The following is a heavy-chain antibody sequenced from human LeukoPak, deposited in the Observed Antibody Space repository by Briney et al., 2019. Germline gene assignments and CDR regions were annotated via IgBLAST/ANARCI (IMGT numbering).Heavy chain of an antibody. CDR1: GLSISDYY. J-gene: IGHJ4*02. Sequence: GGSLRLSCAASGLSISDYYMSWVRQAPGKGLEWVSAISGSGGSTYYADSVKGRFTISRDNSKNTLYLQMNSLRAEDTAVYYCAKSPPSSSWYYFDYWGQGTLVTVSS. CDR3: AKSPPSSSWYYFDY. CDR2: ISGSGGST. V-gene: IGHV3-23*01. D-gene: IGHD6-13*01.